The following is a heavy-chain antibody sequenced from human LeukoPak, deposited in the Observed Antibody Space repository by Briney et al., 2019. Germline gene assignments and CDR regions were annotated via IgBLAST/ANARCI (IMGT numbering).Heavy chain of an antibody. CDR2: IFNTGST. J-gene: IGHJ4*02. CDR3: GCFDS. Sequence: PSETLSLTCAVSGDSIGRGSYYWGWIRQPAGKAPEWIGRIFNTGSTSYNPSLKSRVTISVDTSKNQFSLNLRSVTAADTAVYYYGCFDSWGQGTLVTVSS. CDR1: GDSIGRGSYY. V-gene: IGHV4-61*02.